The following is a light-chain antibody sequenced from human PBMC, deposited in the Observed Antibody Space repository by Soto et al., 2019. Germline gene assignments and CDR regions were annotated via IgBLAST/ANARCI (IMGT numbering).Light chain of an antibody. Sequence: QSVLTQPPSVSGTPGQRVTISCSGISSNMGRNYVYWYQQFPGTAPKLLIYRNDQRPSGVPDRFSGSRSDTSASLAISGLRSEDETDYYYATRDDGLSGDWVFGGGTQLTVL. J-gene: IGLJ3*02. CDR3: ATRDDGLSGDWV. V-gene: IGLV1-47*01. CDR2: RND. CDR1: SSNMGRNY.